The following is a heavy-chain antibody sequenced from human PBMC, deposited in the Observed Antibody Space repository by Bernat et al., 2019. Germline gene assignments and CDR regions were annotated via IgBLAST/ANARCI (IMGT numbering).Heavy chain of an antibody. CDR2: ASNDGTNK. CDR1: GFAFRSFG. J-gene: IGHJ4*02. CDR3: ARDGTAWCPDF. V-gene: IGHV3-30*19. D-gene: IGHD2-21*02. Sequence: QVQLVASGGGVVRPGTSLRLSCVGSGFAFRSFGINWVRQASGKGMEWVTRASNDGTNKPYADSVRGRFTTSRDNSKNTVYLHMNSLRVDNTAIYYCARDGTAWCPDFWGLGTLVTVAP.